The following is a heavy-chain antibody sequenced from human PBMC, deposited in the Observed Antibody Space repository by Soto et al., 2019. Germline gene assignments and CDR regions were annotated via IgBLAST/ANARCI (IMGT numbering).Heavy chain of an antibody. J-gene: IGHJ3*01. CDR2: ISGSGGST. Sequence: PGGSLRLSCAASGFTFSSYAMSWVRQAPGKGLEWVSAISGSGGSTYYADSVKGRFTISRDNSKNTLYLQMNSLRAENTAVYYCAKDWDMITTYYDSSGYPPAVWGQGTMVTV. V-gene: IGHV3-23*01. D-gene: IGHD3-22*01. CDR1: GFTFSSYA. CDR3: AKDWDMITTYYDSSGYPPAV.